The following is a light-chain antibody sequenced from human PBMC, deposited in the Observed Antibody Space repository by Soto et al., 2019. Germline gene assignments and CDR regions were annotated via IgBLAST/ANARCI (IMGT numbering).Light chain of an antibody. Sequence: QSALTQPASVSGSPGQSITISCTGNSSDVGSYNLVSWYQQHPGKAPKLLIYEGSKRPSGVSNRFSGSKSGSTASLTVSGLQAEDEADYYCSSYAGDTTSDVVFGGGTKVTVL. J-gene: IGLJ2*01. V-gene: IGLV2-23*01. CDR3: SSYAGDTTSDVV. CDR2: EGS. CDR1: SSDVGSYNL.